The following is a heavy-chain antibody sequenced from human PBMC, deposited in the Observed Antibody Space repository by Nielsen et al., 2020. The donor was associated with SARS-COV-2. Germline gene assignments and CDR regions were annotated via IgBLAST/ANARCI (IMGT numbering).Heavy chain of an antibody. Sequence: GESLKISCAASGFTFSSFSMNWVRQAPGKGLEWVSGISSSGSKTHDADSAKGRFIISRDNSKNTLYLQMNSLRAEDTAVYYCATWGTYGDLDAFHFWGQGTMVTVSS. CDR2: ISSSGSKT. V-gene: IGHV3-23*01. D-gene: IGHD4-17*01. CDR1: GFTFSSFS. CDR3: ATWGTYGDLDAFHF. J-gene: IGHJ3*01.